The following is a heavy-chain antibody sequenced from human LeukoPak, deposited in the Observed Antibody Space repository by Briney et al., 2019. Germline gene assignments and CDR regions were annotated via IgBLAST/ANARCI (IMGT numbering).Heavy chain of an antibody. CDR3: ASRREIWELEEAIDY. V-gene: IGHV3-30*19. Sequence: GGSLRLSCAASGFTFSSYGMHWVRQAPGKGLEWVAVISYDGSNKYYADSVKGRFTISRDNSKNTLYLQMNSLRAEDTAVYYCASRREIWELEEAIDYWGQGTLVTVSS. CDR2: ISYDGSNK. J-gene: IGHJ4*02. D-gene: IGHD1-26*01. CDR1: GFTFSSYG.